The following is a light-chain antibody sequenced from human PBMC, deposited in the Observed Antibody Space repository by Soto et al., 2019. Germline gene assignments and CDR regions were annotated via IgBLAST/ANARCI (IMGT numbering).Light chain of an antibody. CDR2: GAS. V-gene: IGKV3-15*01. CDR1: PSASSN. Sequence: EIVMMQSPATLSVSPGERATLSCRASPSASSNLAWYQQKPGQTPRLLIYGASIRATGITSRFSGSGSGTEFTLTISSLQSDGFAVYYFQQYNHWPQFGQGPKVEIK. CDR3: QQYNHWPQ. J-gene: IGKJ1*01.